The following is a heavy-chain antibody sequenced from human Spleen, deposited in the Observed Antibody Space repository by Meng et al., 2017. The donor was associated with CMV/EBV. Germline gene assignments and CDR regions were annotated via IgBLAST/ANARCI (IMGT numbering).Heavy chain of an antibody. V-gene: IGHV1-18*01. D-gene: IGHD2-2*01. CDR1: GYIFSSFG. J-gene: IGHJ4*02. CDR2: ISGYNGDT. Sequence: ASVKVSCKASGYIFSSFGISWLRQAPGQGLEWMGWISGYNGDTRYAQRVQGRVTMTTDTSTSTAYMELRSLTSDDTAVYYCASSYCSSGSCYPYYFDYWGQGTLVTSPQ. CDR3: ASSYCSSGSCYPYYFDY.